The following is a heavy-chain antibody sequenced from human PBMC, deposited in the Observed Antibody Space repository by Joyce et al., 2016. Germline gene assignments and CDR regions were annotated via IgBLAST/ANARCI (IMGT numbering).Heavy chain of an antibody. CDR3: ARDFSMIIDVFEL. CDR1: GDSINNGDYY. D-gene: IGHD3-22*01. V-gene: IGHV4-39*07. J-gene: IGHJ3*01. Sequence: QVQLQESGPGLVKPSETLSLTCTVSGDSINNGDYYWAWLRQPPGKGLEWSGTLHGATTTYYNPSLNSRMFMSVDTSKNQFSLKVDSVTAADTAVYYCARDFSMIIDVFELWGLGTLVTVSS. CDR2: LHGATTT.